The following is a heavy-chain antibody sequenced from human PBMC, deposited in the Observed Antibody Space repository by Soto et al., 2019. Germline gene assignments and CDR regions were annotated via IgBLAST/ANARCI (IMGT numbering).Heavy chain of an antibody. V-gene: IGHV4-30-2*01. CDR3: ARGQVVAAQH. Sequence: QLQLQESGSGLVKPSQTLSLTCAVSGGSISSGGYSWSWIRQPPGKGLEWIGYIYHSGSTYYNPSLXXRXPXSVDRSKHQFSLKLSSVTAADTAVYYCARGQVVAAQHWGQGTLVTVSS. CDR1: GGSISSGGYS. J-gene: IGHJ4*02. CDR2: IYHSGST. D-gene: IGHD2-15*01.